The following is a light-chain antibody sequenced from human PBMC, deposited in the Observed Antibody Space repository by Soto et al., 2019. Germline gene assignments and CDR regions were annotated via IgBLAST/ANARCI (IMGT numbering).Light chain of an antibody. CDR2: AAS. V-gene: IGKV1-8*01. CDR3: QQYYSYPRT. CDR1: QGISSY. J-gene: IGKJ1*01. Sequence: IRMTQSPSSFSASTGDRVTITCRASQGISSYLAWYQQKPGKAPKLLIYAASTLQSGVPSRFSGSGSGTDFTLTISCLQSEDFATYYCQQYYSYPRTFGQGTKVDIK.